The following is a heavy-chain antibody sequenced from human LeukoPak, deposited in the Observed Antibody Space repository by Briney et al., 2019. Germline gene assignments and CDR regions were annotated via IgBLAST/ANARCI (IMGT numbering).Heavy chain of an antibody. V-gene: IGHV3-23*01. J-gene: IGHJ5*02. Sequence: GGSLRLSCAAPGFTFSSYGMSWVRQAPGKGLEWVSAISGSGGSTYYADSVKGRFTISRDNSKNTLYLQMNSLRAEDTAVYYCAAARGVFQVWFGNHWGQGTLVTVSS. CDR2: ISGSGGST. CDR1: GFTFSSYG. CDR3: AAARGVFQVWFGNH. D-gene: IGHD3-10*01.